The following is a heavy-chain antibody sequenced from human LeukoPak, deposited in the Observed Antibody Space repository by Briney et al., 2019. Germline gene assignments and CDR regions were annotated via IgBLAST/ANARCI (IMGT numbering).Heavy chain of an antibody. CDR3: ARGLYGSVCSAFDI. CDR2: ISGSGTTI. J-gene: IGHJ3*02. Sequence: PGGSLSLSCAASGFTFSNYDMNWVRQAPGKGLEWVSYISGSGTTIYYADSVKGRFTISRENAKNSLYLQMNSLRAEDTAVYYCARGLYGSVCSAFDIWGQGTMVTVSS. D-gene: IGHD3-10*01. CDR1: GFTFSNYD. V-gene: IGHV3-48*03.